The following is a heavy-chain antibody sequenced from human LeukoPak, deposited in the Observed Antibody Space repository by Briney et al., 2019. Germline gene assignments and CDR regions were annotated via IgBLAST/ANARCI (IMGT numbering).Heavy chain of an antibody. CDR2: INRSSSTI. J-gene: IGHJ5*02. CDR3: ARAGGGLYRRNWFDR. D-gene: IGHD3-10*01. V-gene: IGHV3-48*01. CDR1: GFTFSSYS. Sequence: GGSLRLSCAASGFTFSSYSMNWVRQAPGKGLEWVSYINRSSSTIYYADSVKGRFTISRDNAKNTLYLQMNSLRAEDTAVYFCARAGGGLYRRNWFDRWGQGTLVTVSS.